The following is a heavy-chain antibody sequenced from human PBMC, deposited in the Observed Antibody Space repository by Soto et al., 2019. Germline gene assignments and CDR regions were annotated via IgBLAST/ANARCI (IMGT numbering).Heavy chain of an antibody. V-gene: IGHV1-2*02. CDR1: GYTFTGYY. J-gene: IGHJ4*02. D-gene: IGHD2-21*01. Sequence: GASVKVSCKASGYTFTGYYMHWVRQAPGQGLEWMGWINPNSGGTNYAQKFQGRVTMTRDTSISTAYMELNRLRVDDTAVYYCAKEARVRSPAGDCFDYWARGTLVTVSS. CDR2: INPNSGGT. CDR3: AKEARVRSPAGDCFDY.